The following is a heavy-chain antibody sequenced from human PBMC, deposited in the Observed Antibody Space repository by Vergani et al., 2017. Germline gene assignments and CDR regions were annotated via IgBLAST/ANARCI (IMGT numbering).Heavy chain of an antibody. J-gene: IGHJ4*02. Sequence: QVQLVQSGAEVKKPGASVKVSCKASGYTFTSYGISWVRQAPGQGLEWMGWISAYNGNTNYAQKLQGRVTMTTDTSTSTAYMELRSLRSDDTAVYYCAKRAVGQLLFERVDYWGQGTLVTVSS. CDR3: AKRAVGQLLFERVDY. V-gene: IGHV1-18*01. D-gene: IGHD2-2*01. CDR1: GYTFTSYG. CDR2: ISAYNGNT.